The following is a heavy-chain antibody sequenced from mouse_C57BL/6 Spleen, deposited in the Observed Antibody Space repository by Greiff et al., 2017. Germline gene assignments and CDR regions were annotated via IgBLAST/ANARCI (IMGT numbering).Heavy chain of an antibody. J-gene: IGHJ2*01. Sequence: LQQPGAELVKPGASVKMSCKASGYTFTSYWITWVKQRPGQGLEWIGDIYPGSGSTNYNEKFKSKATLTVDTSSSTAYMQLSSLTSEDSAVYYCARRVYYGSSFWYFDYWGQGTTLTVSS. CDR3: ARRVYYGSSFWYFDY. CDR1: GYTFTSYW. D-gene: IGHD1-1*01. CDR2: IYPGSGST. V-gene: IGHV1-55*01.